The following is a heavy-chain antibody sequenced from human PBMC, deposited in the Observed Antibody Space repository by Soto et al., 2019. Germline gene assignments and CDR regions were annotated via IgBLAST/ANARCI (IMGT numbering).Heavy chain of an antibody. V-gene: IGHV5-51*01. Sequence: GESLKISCKGSGYSFTSYWVGWVRQMPGKGLEWMGIIYPGDSDTRYSPSFQGQVTISADKSISTAYLQWSSLKASDTAMYYCARGALGYCSGGSCPLDYWGQGTLVTVS. CDR2: IYPGDSDT. J-gene: IGHJ4*02. D-gene: IGHD2-15*01. CDR1: GYSFTSYW. CDR3: ARGALGYCSGGSCPLDY.